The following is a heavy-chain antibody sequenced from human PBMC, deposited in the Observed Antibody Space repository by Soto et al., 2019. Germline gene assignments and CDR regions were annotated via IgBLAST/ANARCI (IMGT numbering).Heavy chain of an antibody. CDR1: AASCSSKK. V-gene: IGHV3-30*03. Sequence: GGALTASSPDPAASCSSKKKHRVRQAPGKGLEWVAVILSDGSHKYYADSEKGRFTITRDYSKNTLYLQMNSLIAEDTAVYYWASMVLVVAKPDHWGQGTLVTVSS. CDR2: ILSDGSHK. CDR3: ASMVLVVAKPDH. D-gene: IGHD2-15*01. J-gene: IGHJ5*02.